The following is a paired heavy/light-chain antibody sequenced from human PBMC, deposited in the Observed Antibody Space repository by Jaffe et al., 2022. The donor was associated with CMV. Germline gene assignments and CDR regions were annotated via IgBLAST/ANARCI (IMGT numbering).Light chain of an antibody. J-gene: IGKJ5*01. CDR3: MQGTHRPTT. CDR1: QGLVYSDGNTL. CDR2: RVS. V-gene: IGKV2-30*01. Sequence: VMTQSPLSLSVTLGQPASISCRSSQGLVYSDGNTLLNWFLQRPGRSPRRLIYRVSNRDSGAPDRFSGSGSDTDFTLHISRVEAEDVGVYYCMQGTHRPTTFGQGTRLEIK.
Heavy chain of an antibody. CDR3: ARLPLGNTGDY. CDR2: INEDGGEI. CDR1: GLTLSDYW. J-gene: IGHJ4*02. V-gene: IGHV3-7*01. Sequence: EVQLVESGGTLVQPGGSLRLSCAVSGLTLSDYWMNWVRQAPGKGLEWVAGINEDGGEIWYQDSVKGRFTISRDNAKNSVFLQMNSLRVEDTALYYCARLPLGNTGDYWGRGTLVTVSS. D-gene: IGHD2-8*02.